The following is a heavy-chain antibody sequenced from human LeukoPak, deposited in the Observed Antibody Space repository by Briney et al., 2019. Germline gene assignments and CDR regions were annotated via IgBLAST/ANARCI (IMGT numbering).Heavy chain of an antibody. CDR1: GGSISSYY. V-gene: IGHV4-39*07. J-gene: IGHJ4*02. CDR3: ARNYGDQYYFDY. D-gene: IGHD4-17*01. Sequence: SETLSLTCTVSGGSISSYYWGWIRQPPGKGLEWIGSIYYSGSTYYNPSLRSRVTISVDTSKNQFSLKLSSVTAADTAVYYCARNYGDQYYFDYWGQGTLVTVSS. CDR2: IYYSGST.